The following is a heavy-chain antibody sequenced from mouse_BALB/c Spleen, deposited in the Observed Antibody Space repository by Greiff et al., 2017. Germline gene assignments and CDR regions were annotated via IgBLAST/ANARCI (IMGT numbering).Heavy chain of an antibody. V-gene: IGHV3-6*02. D-gene: IGHD2-4*01. CDR3: ATIYYDYSYWYFDV. Sequence: DVKLQESGPGLVKPSQSLSLTCSVTGYSITSGYYWNWIRQFPGNKLEWMGYISYDGSNNYNPSLKNRISITRDTSKNQFFLKLNSVNTEDTATYYCATIYYDYSYWYFDVWGAGTTVTVSS. CDR1: GYSITSGYY. CDR2: ISYDGSN. J-gene: IGHJ1*01.